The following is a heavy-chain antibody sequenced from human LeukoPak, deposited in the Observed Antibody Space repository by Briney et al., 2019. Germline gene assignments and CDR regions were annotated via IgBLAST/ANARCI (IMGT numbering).Heavy chain of an antibody. CDR2: ISKSGNSV. D-gene: IGHD1-26*01. CDR1: GFTFSNYE. Sequence: GGSLRLSCVASGFTFSNYEMNWVRQAPGKGLEWISYISKSGNSVDYAASVKGRFTFSRDNTKNSLFLQMTSLRADDTAVYYCAREGADGQFDYWGRGTLVTVSS. CDR3: AREGADGQFDY. V-gene: IGHV3-48*03. J-gene: IGHJ4*02.